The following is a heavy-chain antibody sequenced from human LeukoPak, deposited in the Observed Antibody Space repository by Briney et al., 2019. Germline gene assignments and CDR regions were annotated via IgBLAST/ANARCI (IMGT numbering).Heavy chain of an antibody. J-gene: IGHJ4*02. CDR2: ISSPGGVT. V-gene: IGHV3-48*01. D-gene: IGHD2-2*01. CDR1: GFTFSHYR. CDR3: ARAVRVVPAAMSVGYYFDY. Sequence: GGSLRLSCTASGFTFSHYRMTWVRQAPGKGLEWVAFISSPGGVTYYADSVKGRFTISRDNAKNSLYLTMNSLKADDTAVYYCARAVRVVPAAMSVGYYFDYWGQGTLVTVSS.